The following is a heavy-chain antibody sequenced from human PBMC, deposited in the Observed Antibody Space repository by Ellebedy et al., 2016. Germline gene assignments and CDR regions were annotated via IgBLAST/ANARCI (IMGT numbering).Heavy chain of an antibody. Sequence: GESLKISCAASGFTFSSYAMHWVRQAPGKGLEWVSSISGRGGSTHYADSVKGRFTISRDNSKNTLYLQVNRLRAEETAVYYCAKARRSGGSCYSAVDYWGQGTLVTVSS. CDR2: ISGRGGST. CDR1: GFTFSSYA. V-gene: IGHV3-23*01. D-gene: IGHD2-15*01. J-gene: IGHJ4*02. CDR3: AKARRSGGSCYSAVDY.